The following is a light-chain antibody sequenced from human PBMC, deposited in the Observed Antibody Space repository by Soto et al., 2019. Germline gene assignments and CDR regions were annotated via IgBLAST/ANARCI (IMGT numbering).Light chain of an antibody. V-gene: IGKV3-20*01. CDR3: QQYGSSPRT. CDR2: GAS. J-gene: IGKJ1*01. CDR1: QSVRSSD. Sequence: EIGLTQSPGTLSLSLGERAALSCRASQSVRSSDLAWYQHRPGQAPRLLIYGASSRATGIPDRFSGSGSGTDFTLTISSLEPEDFAVYYCQQYGSSPRTFGQGTKVDIK.